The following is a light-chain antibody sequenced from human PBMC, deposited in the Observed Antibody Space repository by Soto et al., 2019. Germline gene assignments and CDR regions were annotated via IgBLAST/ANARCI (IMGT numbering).Light chain of an antibody. CDR1: QSVSNNY. CDR2: GAS. V-gene: IGKV3-20*01. CDR3: HQYNSWPRGT. Sequence: EIVLTQSPGTLSLSPGKRATLSCRASQSVSNNYLAWYQQKPGQAPRLLIYGASNRATGIPDRFSGSGSGTDFTLTISRLEPEDFAVYYCHQYNSWPRGTFGPGTKVEIK. J-gene: IGKJ3*01.